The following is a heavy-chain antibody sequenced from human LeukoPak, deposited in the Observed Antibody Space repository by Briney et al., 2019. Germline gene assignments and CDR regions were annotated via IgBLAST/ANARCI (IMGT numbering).Heavy chain of an antibody. CDR3: ARDQYGYSYGYDYFDY. V-gene: IGHV3-48*03. Sequence: GGSLRFSCAASGFTFSSYEMNWVRQAPGKGLEWVSYISSSGSTIYYADSVKGRFTISRDNAKNSLYLQMNSLRAEDTAVYYCARDQYGYSYGYDYFDYWGQGTLVTVSP. J-gene: IGHJ4*02. CDR1: GFTFSSYE. CDR2: ISSSGSTI. D-gene: IGHD5-18*01.